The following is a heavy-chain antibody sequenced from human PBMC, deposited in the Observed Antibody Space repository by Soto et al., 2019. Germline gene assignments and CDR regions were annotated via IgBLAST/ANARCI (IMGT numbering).Heavy chain of an antibody. J-gene: IGHJ4*02. CDR2: IKHDGSDK. Sequence: EVQLVESGGGLVQPGGSLRLSCAASGFTFSNYWMSWGRQAPGKGLEWVATIKHDGSDKYYVDSVKGRFTISRDNAKNTLYLQLNSLRAEDTAVYYCAQSARTMAVAGWGQGTLVTVSS. D-gene: IGHD6-19*01. CDR1: GFTFSNYW. V-gene: IGHV3-7*01. CDR3: AQSARTMAVAG.